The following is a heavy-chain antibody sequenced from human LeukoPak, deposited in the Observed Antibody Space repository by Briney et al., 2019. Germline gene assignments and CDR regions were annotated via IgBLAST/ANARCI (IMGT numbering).Heavy chain of an antibody. CDR3: ARLQGSGWSSGDDFDY. V-gene: IGHV1-69*13. D-gene: IGHD6-19*01. CDR1: GGTFSSYT. CDR2: IIPIFGTA. Sequence: ASVEVSCKASGGTFSSYTISWVRQAPGQGLEWMGGIIPIFGTANYAQKFQGRVTITADESTSTAYMELSSLRSEDTAVYYCARLQGSGWSSGDDFDYWGQGTLVTVSS. J-gene: IGHJ4*02.